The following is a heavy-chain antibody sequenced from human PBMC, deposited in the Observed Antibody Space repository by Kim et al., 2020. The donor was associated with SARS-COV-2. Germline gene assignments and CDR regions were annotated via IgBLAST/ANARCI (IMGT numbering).Heavy chain of an antibody. CDR3: AREVRLGRVLSHDYFDY. D-gene: IGHD3-16*01. V-gene: IGHV4-39*07. Sequence: LKRRVTISVDTSKNQFSLKLSSVTAADTAVYYCAREVRLGRVLSHDYFDYWGQGTLVTVSS. J-gene: IGHJ4*02.